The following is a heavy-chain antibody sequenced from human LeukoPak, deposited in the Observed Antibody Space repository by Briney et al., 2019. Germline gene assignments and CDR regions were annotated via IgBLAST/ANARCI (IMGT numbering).Heavy chain of an antibody. CDR3: ARGPHYYDSSGYHDYGPASYYFDY. D-gene: IGHD3-22*01. CDR2: IIPIFGTA. J-gene: IGHJ4*02. Sequence: EASMKVSCKASGGTFSSYAISWVRQAPGQGLEWMGGIIPIFGTANYAQKFQGRVTITADESTSTAYMELSSLRSEDTAVYYCARGPHYYDSSGYHDYGPASYYFDYWGQGTLVTVSS. CDR1: GGTFSSYA. V-gene: IGHV1-69*13.